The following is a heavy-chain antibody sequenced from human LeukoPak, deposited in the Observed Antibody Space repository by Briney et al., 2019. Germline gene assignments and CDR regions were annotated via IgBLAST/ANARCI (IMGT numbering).Heavy chain of an antibody. J-gene: IGHJ4*02. CDR3: ARGIAAAFDY. V-gene: IGHV6-1*01. D-gene: IGHD6-13*01. CDR1: GDSVSSNSAA. CDR2: TCCRSKGYN. Sequence: QTLSLSCAISGDSVSSNSAAWNWLRPSPSMGLEWLGRTCCRSKGYNEYAVSVKSRITINPDTSKNQFSLQLNSVTPEDTAVYYCARGIAAAFDYWGQGTLVTVSS.